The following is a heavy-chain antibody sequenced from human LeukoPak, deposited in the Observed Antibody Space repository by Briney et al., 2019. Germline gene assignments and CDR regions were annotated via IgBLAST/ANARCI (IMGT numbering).Heavy chain of an antibody. CDR2: ITNDGSST. CDR3: ARDHREYGMDV. Sequence: SGGSLRLSCAASGLTFSSHWMHWVRQAPGKGLVWVSRITNDGSSTTYADSVKGRFTISRDNAKNMLYLQVNSLRAEDTAVYYCARDHREYGMDVWGQGTTVTVSS. V-gene: IGHV3-74*01. J-gene: IGHJ6*02. D-gene: IGHD3-16*02. CDR1: GLTFSSHW.